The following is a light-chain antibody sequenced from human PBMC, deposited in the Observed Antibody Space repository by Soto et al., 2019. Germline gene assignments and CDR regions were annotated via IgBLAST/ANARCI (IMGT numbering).Light chain of an antibody. V-gene: IGKV3-15*01. Sequence: IVLPQSPATLSVSPGERATLSCRASQSLRSSLAWYQQKPGQAPRLLIYGASTRATGIPARFSGSGSGTEFTLTISSLQSEDFAVYFCQQYNIWPQTFGQGTKVDIK. CDR2: GAS. J-gene: IGKJ1*01. CDR3: QQYNIWPQT. CDR1: QSLRSS.